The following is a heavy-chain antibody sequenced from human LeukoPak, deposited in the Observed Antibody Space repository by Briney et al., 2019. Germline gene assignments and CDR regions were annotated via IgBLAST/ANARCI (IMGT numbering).Heavy chain of an antibody. CDR3: ARARGSGSYYGHDYYYYHYMDV. J-gene: IGHJ6*03. CDR1: GGTFSSYT. Sequence: ASVKVSCKASGGTFSSYTINWVRQGPGQGPEWMGVSNPSGGSTTNAQKFQGRVTMTRDTSTSTVYMELSSLRSEDTAIYYCARARGSGSYYGHDYYYYHYMDVWGKGTTVTVSS. CDR2: SNPSGGST. V-gene: IGHV1-46*01. D-gene: IGHD3-10*01.